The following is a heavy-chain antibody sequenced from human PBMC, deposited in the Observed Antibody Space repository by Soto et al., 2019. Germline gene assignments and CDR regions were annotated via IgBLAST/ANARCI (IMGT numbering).Heavy chain of an antibody. D-gene: IGHD1-26*01. Sequence: EVQLLESGGDLVQPGGSLRLSCAASGFTFGTYAMSWVRRAPGKGLDWVSAISRNGSDTYLGDSVKGRFSISRDNSKNMLYLQMSSLRGEDTAIYYCARRVGTTGVFDFWGQGTRVIVSS. V-gene: IGHV3-23*02. CDR1: GFTFGTYA. CDR3: ARRVGTTGVFDF. J-gene: IGHJ4*02. CDR2: ISRNGSDT.